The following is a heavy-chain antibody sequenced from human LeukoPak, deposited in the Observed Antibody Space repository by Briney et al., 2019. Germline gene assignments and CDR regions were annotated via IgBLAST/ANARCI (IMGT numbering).Heavy chain of an antibody. CDR2: INPDSGGT. CDR1: GYTSIANY. V-gene: IGHV1-2*02. D-gene: IGHD6-19*01. Sequence: ASVRVSSTASGYTSIANYIHKVRQAPGQEVECMGWINPDSGGTNYAQKFQGRVTMTRETTITTAYMDVSGVRSEDTAVYYCVRVIGSGWFFDYWGQGTLVTVSS. J-gene: IGHJ4*02. CDR3: VRVIGSGWFFDY.